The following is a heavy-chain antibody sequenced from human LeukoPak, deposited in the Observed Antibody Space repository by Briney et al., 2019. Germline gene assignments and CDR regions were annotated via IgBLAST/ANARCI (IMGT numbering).Heavy chain of an antibody. CDR2: ITGSGGTT. V-gene: IGHV3-23*01. CDR1: GFTFSNYA. CDR3: AKGLDKYGIKAYADF. Sequence: GGSLRLSCAASGFTFSNYAMSWVRQAPGKGLEWVSAITGSGGTTYYADSAKGRFTISRDNSKNTVYLQMNSLRAEDTGVYYSAKGLDKYGIKAYADFWGQGTLVTVSS. J-gene: IGHJ4*02. D-gene: IGHD2-21*01.